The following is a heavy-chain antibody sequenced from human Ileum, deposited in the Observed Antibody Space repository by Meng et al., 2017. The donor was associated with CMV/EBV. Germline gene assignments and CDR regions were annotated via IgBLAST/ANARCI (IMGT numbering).Heavy chain of an antibody. V-gene: IGHV3-30*02. Sequence: GESLKISCAASGFSFSSYGMNWVRQTPDKGLEWVAFIRYDGSAKYYADSVKGRFTISRDNSKTALYLQRNSLRAENTAVYYCAKRTVVVTAALGPREYYFDSWGQGTLVTVSS. CDR1: GFSFSSYG. J-gene: IGHJ4*02. D-gene: IGHD2-2*01. CDR2: IRYDGSAK. CDR3: AKRTVVVTAALGPREYYFDS.